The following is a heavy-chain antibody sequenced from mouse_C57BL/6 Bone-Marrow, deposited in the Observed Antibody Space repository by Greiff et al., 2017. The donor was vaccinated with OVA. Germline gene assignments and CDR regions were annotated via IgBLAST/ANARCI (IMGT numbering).Heavy chain of an antibody. V-gene: IGHV1-81*01. CDR1: GFTFTSYG. CDR3: ARHYSNYPYAMDY. CDR2: IYPRSGNT. J-gene: IGHJ4*01. Sequence: QVQLQQSGAELARPGASVKLSCKASGFTFTSYGISWVKQRTGQGLEWIGEIYPRSGNTYYNEKFKGKATLTAAKSSSTAYMELRSLTSEDSAVYFCARHYSNYPYAMDYWGQGTSVTVSS. D-gene: IGHD2-5*01.